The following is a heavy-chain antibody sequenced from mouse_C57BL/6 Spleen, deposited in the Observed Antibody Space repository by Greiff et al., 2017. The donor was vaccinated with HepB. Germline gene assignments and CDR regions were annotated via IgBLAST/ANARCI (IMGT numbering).Heavy chain of an antibody. J-gene: IGHJ3*01. CDR1: GYAFSSYW. Sequence: VQLQQSGAELVKPGASVKISCKASGYAFSSYWMNWVKQRPGKGLEWIGQIYPGDGDTNYNGKFKGKATMTADKSSSTAYMQLSSLSSEDSAVYFCARGRFFAYWGQGTLVTVSA. CDR2: IYPGDGDT. CDR3: ARGRFFAY. V-gene: IGHV1-80*01.